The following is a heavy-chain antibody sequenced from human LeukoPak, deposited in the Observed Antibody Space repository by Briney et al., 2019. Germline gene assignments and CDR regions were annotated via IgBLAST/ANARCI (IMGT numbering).Heavy chain of an antibody. J-gene: IGHJ6*02. V-gene: IGHV1-46*01. CDR2: INPSGGST. Sequence: ASVKISCKASGYSFSNFHINWVRQAPGQGLEWMGIINPSGGSTSYAQKFQGRVTMTRDTSTSTVYMELSSLRSEDTAVYYCARGSGSYQDYYGMDVWGQGTTVTVSS. CDR1: GYSFSNFH. D-gene: IGHD1-26*01. CDR3: ARGSGSYQDYYGMDV.